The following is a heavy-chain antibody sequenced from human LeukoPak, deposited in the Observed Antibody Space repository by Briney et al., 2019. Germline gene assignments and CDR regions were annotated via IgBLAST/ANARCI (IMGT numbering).Heavy chain of an antibody. V-gene: IGHV4-34*01. CDR1: GGSFSGYY. Sequence: PSETLSLTCCVYGGSFSGYYWSWIRQPPGKGLEWIGEINHSGSTNYNPSLKSRVNISVDTSKNQFSLKLSSVTAADTAVYYCASLFYYDSSGYYWDFDYWGQGTLVTVSS. J-gene: IGHJ4*02. D-gene: IGHD3-22*01. CDR2: INHSGST. CDR3: ASLFYYDSSGYYWDFDY.